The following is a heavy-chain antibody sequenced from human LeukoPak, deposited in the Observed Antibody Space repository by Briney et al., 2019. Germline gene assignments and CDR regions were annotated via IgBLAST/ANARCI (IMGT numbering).Heavy chain of an antibody. Sequence: SETLSLACSVHGGSIISHYWGWIRQPPGRGVKRLGYILYSESTNYQRTLTSPITISINTTKRQFSLLMCAVTAADTAVYYGARDGSGPFDYWGQGTLVTVSS. J-gene: IGHJ4*02. D-gene: IGHD3-3*01. CDR2: ILYSEST. CDR1: GGSIISHY. CDR3: ARDGSGPFDY. V-gene: IGHV4-59*11.